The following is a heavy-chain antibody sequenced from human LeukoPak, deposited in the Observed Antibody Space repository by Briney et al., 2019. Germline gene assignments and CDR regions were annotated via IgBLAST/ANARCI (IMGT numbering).Heavy chain of an antibody. V-gene: IGHV4-59*01. CDR2: IYYSGST. D-gene: IGHD3-10*01. CDR3: ARGPRYYGSGSYLVFDY. CDR1: GGSISSYY. J-gene: IGHJ4*02. Sequence: PSETLSLTCTVSGGSISSYYWSWIRQPPGKGLEWIGYIYYSGSTNYNPSLKSRVTISVDTSKNQFSLKLGSVTAADTAVYYCARGPRYYGSGSYLVFDYWGQGTLVTVSS.